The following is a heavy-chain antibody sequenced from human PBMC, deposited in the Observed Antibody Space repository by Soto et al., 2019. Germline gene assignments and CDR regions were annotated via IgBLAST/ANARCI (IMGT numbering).Heavy chain of an antibody. V-gene: IGHV1-18*01. CDR3: AKGFMTIEGPLDY. CDR1: GYTFTNYG. D-gene: IGHD1-26*01. Sequence: ASVKVSCKTSGYTFTNYGISWVRQAPGQGLEWMGWITTDKGKTTYAQKFQGRVTMTTDTSTSTAYMELRSLRSEDTALYYCAKGFMTIEGPLDYWGQGTLVTVS. CDR2: ITTDKGKT. J-gene: IGHJ4*02.